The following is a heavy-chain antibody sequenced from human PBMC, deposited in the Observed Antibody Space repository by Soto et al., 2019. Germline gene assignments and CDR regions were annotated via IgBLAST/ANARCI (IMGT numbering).Heavy chain of an antibody. Sequence: SETLSLTCAVYGGSFSGFYWSWIRQPPGKGLEWIGEINHSGSTNYNPSLKSRVTISVDTSKNQFSLKLSSVTAADTAVYYCARGRSVVVVAAPYTVWGKGTTVTVSS. CDR3: ARGRSVVVVAAPYTV. J-gene: IGHJ6*04. V-gene: IGHV4-34*01. D-gene: IGHD2-15*01. CDR1: GGSFSGFY. CDR2: INHSGST.